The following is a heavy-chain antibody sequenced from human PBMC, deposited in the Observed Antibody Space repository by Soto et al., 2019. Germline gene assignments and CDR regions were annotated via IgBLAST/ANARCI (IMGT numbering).Heavy chain of an antibody. Sequence: GGCLRLSCAASGVTFSSHGVHWGRQAPGKRLDWVAVPSFDGSNKYYYADSVKGRVTVSRDTSRRTMYLQMNSQRAEGTAVYYCAKDQYSYVLFHYGMDLWGQGTTVTVSS. V-gene: IGHV3-30*18. D-gene: IGHD1-26*01. CDR3: AKDQYSYVLFHYGMDL. J-gene: IGHJ6*02. CDR2: PSFDGSNK. CDR1: GVTFSSHG.